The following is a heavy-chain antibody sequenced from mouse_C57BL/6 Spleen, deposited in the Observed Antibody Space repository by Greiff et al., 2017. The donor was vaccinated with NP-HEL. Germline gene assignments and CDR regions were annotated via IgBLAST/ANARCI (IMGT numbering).Heavy chain of an antibody. J-gene: IGHJ1*03. CDR1: GYTFTSYW. D-gene: IGHD1-1*01. CDR3: ARSTTVVAPYWYFDV. CDR2: IDPSDSYT. Sequence: QVQLQQSGAELVMPGASVKLSCKASGYTFTSYWMHWVKQRPGQGLEWIGEIDPSDSYTNYNQKFKGKSTLTVDKSSSTAYMQLSSLTSEDSAVYYCARSTTVVAPYWYFDVWGTGTTVTVSS. V-gene: IGHV1-69*01.